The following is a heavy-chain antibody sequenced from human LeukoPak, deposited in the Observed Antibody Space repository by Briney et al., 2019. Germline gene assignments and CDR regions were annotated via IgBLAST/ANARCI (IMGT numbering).Heavy chain of an antibody. CDR2: INHSGST. D-gene: IGHD5-24*01. J-gene: IGHJ4*02. Sequence: SETLSLTCTVSGGSISSYYWSWIRQPPGKGLEWIGEINHSGSTNYNPSLKSRVTISVDTSKNQFSLKLSSVTAADTAVYYCARGGIVEMATSYFDYWGQGTLVTVSS. CDR1: GGSISSYY. V-gene: IGHV4-34*01. CDR3: ARGGIVEMATSYFDY.